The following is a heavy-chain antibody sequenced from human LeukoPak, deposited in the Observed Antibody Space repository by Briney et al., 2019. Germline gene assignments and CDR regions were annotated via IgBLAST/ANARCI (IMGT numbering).Heavy chain of an antibody. CDR2: IYHSGST. V-gene: IGHV4-30-2*06. CDR1: GGSISSGGYS. Sequence: PSETLSLTCAVSGGSISSGGYSWSWIRQSPGKGLEWIGYIYHSGSTYYNPSLKSRVTISVDRSKNQFSLKLSSVTAADTAVYYCARAVAAAFDYWGQGTLVTVSS. CDR3: ARAVAAAFDY. J-gene: IGHJ4*02. D-gene: IGHD6-19*01.